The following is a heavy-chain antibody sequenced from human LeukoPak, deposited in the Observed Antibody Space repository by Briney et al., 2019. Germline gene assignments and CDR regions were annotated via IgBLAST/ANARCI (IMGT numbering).Heavy chain of an antibody. CDR3: ARDLGGYCSSTSCYGLDY. V-gene: IGHV4-59*01. CDR1: GGSISSYY. CDR2: IYYSGST. D-gene: IGHD2-2*01. Sequence: SETLSLTCTVSGGSISSYYWSWTRQPPGKGLEWIGYIYYSGSTNYNPSLKSRVTISVDTSKNQFSLKLSSVTAADTAVYYCARDLGGYCSSTSCYGLDYWGQGTLVTVSS. J-gene: IGHJ4*02.